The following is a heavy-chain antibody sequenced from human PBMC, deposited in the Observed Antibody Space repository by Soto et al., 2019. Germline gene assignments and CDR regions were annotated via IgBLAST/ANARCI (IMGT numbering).Heavy chain of an antibody. CDR3: ARDPPDNPTGVVITQHYYGMDV. V-gene: IGHV1-69*13. J-gene: IGHJ6*02. CDR2: IIPIFGTA. D-gene: IGHD3-3*01. CDR1: GGTFSSYA. Sequence: GASLKVSCKASGGTFSSYAISWVRQAPGQGLEWMGGIIPIFGTANYAQKFQGRVTITADESTSTAYMELSSLRSEDTAVYYCARDPPDNPTGVVITQHYYGMDVWGQGTTVTVSS.